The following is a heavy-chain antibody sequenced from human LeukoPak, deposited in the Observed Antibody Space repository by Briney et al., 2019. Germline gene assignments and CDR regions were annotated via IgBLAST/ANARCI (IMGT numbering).Heavy chain of an antibody. J-gene: IGHJ6*02. V-gene: IGHV3-33*01. D-gene: IGHD2-15*01. Sequence: GGSLRLSCAASGFTFSSYGMHWVRQAPGKGLEWVAVIWFDGSEKYYADSVKGRFTISRDNSKNTLYLQMNSLRAEDTAVYYCARESNRRLHYYGIDVWGLGTTVTVSS. CDR1: GFTFSSYG. CDR2: IWFDGSEK. CDR3: ARESNRRLHYYGIDV.